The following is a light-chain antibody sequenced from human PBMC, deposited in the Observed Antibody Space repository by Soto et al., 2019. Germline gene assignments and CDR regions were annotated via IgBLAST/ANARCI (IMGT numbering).Light chain of an antibody. Sequence: QSALTQPRSVSGSPGQSVTISCSGTSRDVGGYNYVSWYQQHPGKAPKLMIYAVNKRPSGVPDRFSGSKSGNTASLTISGLQADDEADYYCCSSAGNLFVFGSGTKVTVL. V-gene: IGLV2-11*01. CDR3: CSSAGNLFV. J-gene: IGLJ1*01. CDR1: SRDVGGYNY. CDR2: AVN.